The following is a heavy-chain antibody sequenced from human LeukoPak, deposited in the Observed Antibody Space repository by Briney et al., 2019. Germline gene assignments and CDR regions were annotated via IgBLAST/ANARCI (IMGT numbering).Heavy chain of an antibody. J-gene: IGHJ3*02. CDR2: IRYDGSNK. V-gene: IGHV3-30*02. CDR1: GFTFISYS. D-gene: IGHD6-25*01. Sequence: GGSLRLFCAASGFTFISYSMNWLPQAPGKGLEGVSFIRYDGSNKYYADSVKGRFTISRDNAQNSLFLKMNNLRGEDTGLYFCAREKPAAASAFEIWGQGTRVTVSS. CDR3: AREKPAAASAFEI.